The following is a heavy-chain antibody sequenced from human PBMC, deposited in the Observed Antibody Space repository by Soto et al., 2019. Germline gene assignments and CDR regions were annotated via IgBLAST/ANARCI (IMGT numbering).Heavy chain of an antibody. CDR2: IIRRFGTP. V-gene: IGHV1-69*01. D-gene: IGHD3-16*01. Sequence: QAHLVQSGAEVRKPGSSVTVSCKATGGTFRTYDFNWVRQAPGQGLEWMGAIIRRFGTPSYAQRFLERAALSAEEVTNTVNLTLPDLRSDDTAVFYCAAGSFHDTGGFGAIDFWGQGTLVTVSS. CDR3: AAGSFHDTGGFGAIDF. J-gene: IGHJ4*02. CDR1: GGTFRTYD.